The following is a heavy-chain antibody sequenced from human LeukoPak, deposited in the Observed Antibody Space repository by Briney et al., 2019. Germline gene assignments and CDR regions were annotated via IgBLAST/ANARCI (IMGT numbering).Heavy chain of an antibody. CDR3: ATYFDSTGYFEEAYDT. CDR1: GFTFSRYS. V-gene: IGHV3-48*01. Sequence: GGSLRLSCAASGFTFSRYSMNWVRQAPGKGPAWVAHISTNSKTIYSGDSVKGRFSISRDNDKNLLYLQMDSLRVEDTAVYHCATYFDSTGYFEEAYDTWGQGTLVTVSA. J-gene: IGHJ4*03. D-gene: IGHD3-22*01. CDR2: ISTNSKTI.